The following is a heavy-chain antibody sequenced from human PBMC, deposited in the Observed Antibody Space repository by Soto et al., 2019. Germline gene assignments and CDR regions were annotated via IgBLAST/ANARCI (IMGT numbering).Heavy chain of an antibody. CDR1: GFIFTNHA. CDR2: ISGVADST. D-gene: IGHD2-2*03. V-gene: IGHV3-23*01. Sequence: GGSLRLSCAASGFIFTNHAMNWVRQAPGKGLEWVSTISGVADSTYYADSVKGRFTISRDNSKNAVSLQMNSLRADDTAIYYCARAGIGYCSSTSCLYHFDYWGQGTVVTVS. J-gene: IGHJ4*02. CDR3: ARAGIGYCSSTSCLYHFDY.